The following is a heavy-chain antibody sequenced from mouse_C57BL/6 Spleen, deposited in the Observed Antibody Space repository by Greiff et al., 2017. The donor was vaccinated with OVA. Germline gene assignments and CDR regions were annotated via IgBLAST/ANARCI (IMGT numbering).Heavy chain of an antibody. D-gene: IGHD4-1*01. CDR1: GYAFSSSW. J-gene: IGHJ2*01. CDR2: IYPGDGDT. V-gene: IGHV1-82*01. Sequence: QVQLQQSGPELVKPGASVKISCKASGYAFSSSWMTWVKQRPGKGLEWIGRIYPGDGDTNYNGKLKGKATLTADKSYSTAYMQLSSLTSEDSAVYFCARESLTGTCFDYWGKGTTLTVSS. CDR3: ARESLTGTCFDY.